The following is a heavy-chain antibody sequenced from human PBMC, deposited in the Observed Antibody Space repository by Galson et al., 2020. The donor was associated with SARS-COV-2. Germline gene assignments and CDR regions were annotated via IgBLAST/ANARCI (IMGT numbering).Heavy chain of an antibody. CDR2: IYSGGTT. V-gene: IGHV3-53*01. Sequence: GGSLRLSCAASGFTVSSNYMSWVRQAPGKGLECVSVIYSGGTTYYAASVKGRFIISRDNAQNTLYLQRNSLRAEDTALYYCARDPPDGNRGNFDCWGEGTLVTVSS. J-gene: IGHJ4*02. CDR1: GFTVSSNY. CDR3: ARDPPDGNRGNFDC. D-gene: IGHD7-27*01.